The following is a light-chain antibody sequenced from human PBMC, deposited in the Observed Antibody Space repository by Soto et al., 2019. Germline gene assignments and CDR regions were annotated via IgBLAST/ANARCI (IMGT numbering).Light chain of an antibody. J-gene: IGKJ4*01. CDR1: QGISTY. CDR2: AAS. V-gene: IGKV1-9*01. CDR3: QQRKSYPLT. Sequence: DIQLTQSPAFLSASVGDRVTLTCRATQGISTYLAWYQQKPGKAPKLLIYAASTLQSGIPSRFGGSGSGTDFTLTISSLQPEDFATYYCQQRKSYPLTFGGGTKLEI.